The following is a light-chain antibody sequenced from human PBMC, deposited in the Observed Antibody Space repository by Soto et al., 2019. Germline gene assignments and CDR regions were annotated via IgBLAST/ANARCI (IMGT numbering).Light chain of an antibody. CDR1: SSDVGGYNY. CDR3: CSYAGSYVV. J-gene: IGLJ2*01. Sequence: QSALTQPRSVSGSPGQAVTISCTGTSSDVGGYNYVSWYQQHPGKAPKLMIYDVSKRPSGVPDRFSGSKSGNTASLTISGLQAEDEADYSCCSYAGSYVVFGGGTKATVL. CDR2: DVS. V-gene: IGLV2-11*01.